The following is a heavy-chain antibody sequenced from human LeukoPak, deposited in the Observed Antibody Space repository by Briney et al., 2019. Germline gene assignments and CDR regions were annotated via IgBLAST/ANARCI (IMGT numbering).Heavy chain of an antibody. CDR2: INHSGST. J-gene: IGHJ4*02. Sequence: PSETLSLTCAVYGGSFSGYYWSWIRQPPGKGLEWIGEINHSGSTNYNPSLKSRVTISVDTSKNQFSLKLSSVTAADTAVYYCARLNSSGWYRYWGQGTLVTVSS. D-gene: IGHD6-19*01. CDR3: ARLNSSGWYRY. CDR1: GGSFSGYY. V-gene: IGHV4-34*01.